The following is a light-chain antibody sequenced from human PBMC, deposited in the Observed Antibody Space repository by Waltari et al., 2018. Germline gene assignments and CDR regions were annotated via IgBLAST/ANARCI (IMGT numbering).Light chain of an antibody. CDR1: WSNIGAGSA. V-gene: IGLV1-40*01. Sequence: QSVLTPPPSVSGAPGQRVPLSCPGRWSNIGAGSALHWYQQLPGKAPTLLVYGVNTRPPGVPDRFVGSKSGTSASLAIPGLQPEDEADYYCQSYDTSLGVVFGGGTKLTVL. J-gene: IGLJ2*01. CDR3: QSYDTSLGVV. CDR2: GVN.